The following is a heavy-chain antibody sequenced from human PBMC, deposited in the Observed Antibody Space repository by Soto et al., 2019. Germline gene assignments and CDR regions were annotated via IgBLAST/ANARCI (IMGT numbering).Heavy chain of an antibody. CDR2: ISATGAKT. J-gene: IGHJ4*02. CDR3: TKSRSAMVYYFDF. CDR1: GFTFSSYA. D-gene: IGHD1-20*01. Sequence: GGSLRLSCAASGFTFSSYAMNWVRQAPGKGLEWVSGISATGAKTYSADSVKGRFTTSRDNSKDTVYLEMNNLRAEDTAVYYCTKSRSAMVYYFDFWGLGALVTV. V-gene: IGHV3-23*01.